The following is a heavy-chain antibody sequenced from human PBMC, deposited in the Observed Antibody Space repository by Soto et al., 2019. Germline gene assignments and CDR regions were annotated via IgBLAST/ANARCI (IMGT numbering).Heavy chain of an antibody. Sequence: SETLSLTCAVYGGSFSGYYWSWIRQPPGKGLEWIGEINHSGSTNYNPSLKSRVTISVDTSKNQFSLKLSSVTAADTAVYYCARFYDFWSGYYPPLGWFDPWGQGTLVTVSS. CDR2: INHSGST. V-gene: IGHV4-34*01. J-gene: IGHJ5*02. CDR3: ARFYDFWSGYYPPLGWFDP. CDR1: GGSFSGYY. D-gene: IGHD3-3*01.